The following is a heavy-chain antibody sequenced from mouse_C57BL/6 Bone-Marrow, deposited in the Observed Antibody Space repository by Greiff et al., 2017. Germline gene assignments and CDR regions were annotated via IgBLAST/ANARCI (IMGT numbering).Heavy chain of an antibody. V-gene: IGHV7-3*01. CDR2: IRNKANGYTR. CDR3: ASSYYYGPFAY. CDR1: GFTFTDYY. Sequence: EVKLVESGGGLVQPGGSLSLSCAASGFTFTDYYMSWVRQPPGKALEWLGFIRNKANGYTRENSAAVKGRFTISRDNSQSILYLQMNALRAEDSATYYCASSYYYGPFAYWGQGTLVTVSA. J-gene: IGHJ3*01. D-gene: IGHD1-1*01.